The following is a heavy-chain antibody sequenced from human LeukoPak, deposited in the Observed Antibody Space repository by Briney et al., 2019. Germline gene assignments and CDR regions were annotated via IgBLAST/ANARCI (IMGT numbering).Heavy chain of an antibody. CDR3: ARDRRGHSGYEVDF. D-gene: IGHD5-12*01. CDR2: INPNSAIT. V-gene: IGHV1-2*02. CDR1: GYVFTGYC. Sequence: ASVKVSCKASGYVFTGYCIHWVRQAPGQGLEWLGWINPNSAITNYAQTFQGRVTMTRDTSISTAYMELSSLRSDDTAVYYCARDRRGHSGYEVDFWGQGTLVTVSP. J-gene: IGHJ4*02.